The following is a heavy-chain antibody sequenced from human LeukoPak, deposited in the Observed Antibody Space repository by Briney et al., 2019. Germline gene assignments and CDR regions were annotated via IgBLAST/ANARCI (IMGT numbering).Heavy chain of an antibody. CDR1: GFTFSDYY. J-gene: IGHJ5*02. D-gene: IGHD2-2*01. CDR2: ISSSSSYT. V-gene: IGHV3-11*06. Sequence: GGSLRLSCAASGFTFSDYYMSWIRQAPGKGLEWASYISSSSSYTKYADFVKGRFTISRDNAKNSLYLQMNSLRAEDTAVYYCARDWAARRVPVAPVPYNWCDPWGQGTLVTVSS. CDR3: ARDWAARRVPVAPVPYNWCDP.